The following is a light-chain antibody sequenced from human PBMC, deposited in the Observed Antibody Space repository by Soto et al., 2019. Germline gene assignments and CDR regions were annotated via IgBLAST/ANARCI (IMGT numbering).Light chain of an antibody. CDR2: GAS. CDR1: QGISEY. J-gene: IGKJ1*01. Sequence: DIQKAQSPSSLSASIGDRVTITCRASQGISEYLAWYQQRPGNAPNLLIYGASILQSGVPSRFSGSGSGTHFTLTISSLQPEDVATYYCHSYNSIPRTFGQGTTVEIK. CDR3: HSYNSIPRT. V-gene: IGKV1-27*01.